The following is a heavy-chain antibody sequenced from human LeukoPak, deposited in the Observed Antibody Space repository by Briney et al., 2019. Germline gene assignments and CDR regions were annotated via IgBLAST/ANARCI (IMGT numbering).Heavy chain of an antibody. CDR1: GFTVSSYS. CDR2: ISIGSSTI. J-gene: IGHJ4*02. V-gene: IGHV3-48*04. CDR3: ARVVDSSGYYPDFDY. Sequence: GGSRRLSCAASGFTVSSYSMNWVRQAPGKGLEWVSYISIGSSTIYYADSVKGRFTISRDNAKNSLYLQMNSLRVEDTAVYYCARVVDSSGYYPDFDYWGQGTLVTVSS. D-gene: IGHD3-22*01.